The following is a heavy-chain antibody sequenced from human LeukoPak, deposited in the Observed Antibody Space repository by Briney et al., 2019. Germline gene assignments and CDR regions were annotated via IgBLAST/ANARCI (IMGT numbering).Heavy chain of an antibody. CDR2: ISSSSSYI. CDR3: VRSSSPLDY. CDR1: GFTFSIYS. V-gene: IGHV3-21*01. Sequence: GGSLRLSCAASGFTFSIYSMNWVRQAPGEGLEWVSSISSSSSYIYYADSVKGRFTISRDNAKNSLYLQMNSLRAEDTAVYYCVRSSSPLDYWGQGTLVTVSS. D-gene: IGHD6-6*01. J-gene: IGHJ4*02.